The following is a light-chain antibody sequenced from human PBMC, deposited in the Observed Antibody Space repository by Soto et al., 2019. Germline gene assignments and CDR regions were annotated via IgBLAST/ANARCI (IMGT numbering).Light chain of an antibody. V-gene: IGLV2-14*01. CDR2: DVS. CDR1: GSDVGGYRY. CDR3: DAYTTSSSYV. Sequence: QSVLTQPASVSGSPGQSIAISCTGTGSDVGGYRYVSWYQQHPGKAPKLIIYDVSNRPSGVSDRFSGSKSGNTASLTISGLQSEDEADSSCDAYTTSSSYVFGTRTKVTV. J-gene: IGLJ1*01.